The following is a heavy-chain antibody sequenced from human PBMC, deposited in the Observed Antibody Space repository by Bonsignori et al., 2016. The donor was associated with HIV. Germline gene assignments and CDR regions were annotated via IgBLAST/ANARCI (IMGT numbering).Heavy chain of an antibody. J-gene: IGHJ6*03. CDR1: GGSFSGYY. D-gene: IGHD6-13*01. CDR2: INHSGRA. V-gene: IGHV4-34*01. CDR3: ARQGSSWYEGYYYYYMDV. Sequence: TLSLTCGVYGGSFSGYYWNWIRQAPGKGLEWIGEINHSGRANYNPSLRGRVTISVDTSKNQFSLKLSSVTAADTAVYYCARQGSSWYEGYYYYYMDVWGKGTTVTVSS.